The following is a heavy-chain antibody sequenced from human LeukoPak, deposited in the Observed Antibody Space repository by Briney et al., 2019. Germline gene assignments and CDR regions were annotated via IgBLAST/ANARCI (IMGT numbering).Heavy chain of an antibody. Sequence: SETLSLTCTVSGGSISSYYWSWIRQPAGKGLEWIGRIYTSGSTNYNPSLKSRVTISVDKSKNQFSLKLSSVTAADTTVYYCARDLAYCGGDCPFNWFDPWGQGTLVTVSS. D-gene: IGHD2-21*02. J-gene: IGHJ5*02. CDR2: IYTSGST. CDR3: ARDLAYCGGDCPFNWFDP. V-gene: IGHV4-4*07. CDR1: GGSISSYY.